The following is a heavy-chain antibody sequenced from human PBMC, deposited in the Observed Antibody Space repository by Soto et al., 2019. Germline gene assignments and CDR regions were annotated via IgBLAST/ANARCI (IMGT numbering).Heavy chain of an antibody. CDR3: VTGTGTTT. V-gene: IGHV1-46*03. Sequence: ASVKVSCKASGFTFTSYYMHWVRQAPGHGLEWMGLINPSGGRTNYAQKLQGRVTMTTDTSTSTVYMNLSSLRSEDTAVYYCVTGTGTTTWGQGTMVTVSS. CDR1: GFTFTSYY. J-gene: IGHJ3*01. CDR2: INPSGGRT. D-gene: IGHD1-1*01.